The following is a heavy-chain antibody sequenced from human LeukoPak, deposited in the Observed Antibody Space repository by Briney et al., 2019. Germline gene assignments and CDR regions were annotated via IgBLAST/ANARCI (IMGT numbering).Heavy chain of an antibody. CDR2: INPNSGGT. J-gene: IGHJ6*02. CDR3: ARAENYYDSSGYHRPYYYYGMDV. CDR1: GYTFTGYY. D-gene: IGHD3-22*01. Sequence: ASVTVSCKASGYTFTGYYMHWVRQAPGQGLEGMGWINPNSGGTNYAQKFQGRVTMTRDTSISTAYMELSRLRSDDTAVYYCARAENYYDSSGYHRPYYYYGMDVWGQGTTVTVSS. V-gene: IGHV1-2*02.